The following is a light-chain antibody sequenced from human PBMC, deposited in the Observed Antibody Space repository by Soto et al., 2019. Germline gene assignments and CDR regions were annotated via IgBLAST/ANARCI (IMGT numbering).Light chain of an antibody. Sequence: DIQMTQSPSTLSASVGDRVTITCRASQSISSWLAWYQQKPGKAPKLLIYKASSLESGVPQRFSGSGSGTEFTLTISSLQPDDFATYYCQQYNIYWTFGQGTKVEIK. CDR2: KAS. CDR3: QQYNIYWT. CDR1: QSISSW. V-gene: IGKV1-5*03. J-gene: IGKJ1*01.